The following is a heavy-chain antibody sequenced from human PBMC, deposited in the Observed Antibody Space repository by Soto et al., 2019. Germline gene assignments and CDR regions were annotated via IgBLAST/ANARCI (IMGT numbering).Heavy chain of an antibody. CDR3: ARVVAAAGTDP. D-gene: IGHD6-13*01. J-gene: IGHJ5*02. V-gene: IGHV4-59*01. CDR2: IYYSGST. Sequence: SETLSLTCTVSGGSISSYYWSWIRQPPGKGLEWIGYIYYSGSTNYNPSLKSRVTISVDASKNQFSLKLSSVTAADTAVYYCARVVAAAGTDPWGQGTLVTVSS. CDR1: GGSISSYY.